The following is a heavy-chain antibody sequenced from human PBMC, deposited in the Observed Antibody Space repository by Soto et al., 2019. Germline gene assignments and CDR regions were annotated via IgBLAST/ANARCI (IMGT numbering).Heavy chain of an antibody. CDR1: GYSFTNFG. Sequence: GASVKVSCKASGYSFTNFGFTWVRQAPGQRLEWMGWVSAYNGNTNYALKFQDRVSMTTDTSTSTAYMELRSPTSDDTAIYYCARSGATTADNWFAPWGQGTLVTVSS. J-gene: IGHJ5*02. D-gene: IGHD4-4*01. CDR3: ARSGATTADNWFAP. V-gene: IGHV1-18*01. CDR2: VSAYNGNT.